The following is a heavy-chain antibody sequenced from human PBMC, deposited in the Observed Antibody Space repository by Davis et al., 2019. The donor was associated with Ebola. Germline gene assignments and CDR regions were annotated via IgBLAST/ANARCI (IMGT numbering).Heavy chain of an antibody. CDR2: INAGNGDT. V-gene: IGHV1-3*01. CDR1: GYIFTSHS. CDR3: AGWADVAGTRKYGMDV. D-gene: IGHD6-19*01. Sequence: AASVKVSCKASGYIFTSHSIHWARQAPGQRLEWMGWINAGNGDTKYSQNFRDKVTITRDTSASTAYMELSSLRSEDTAVYYCAGWADVAGTRKYGMDVWGQGTTVTGSS. J-gene: IGHJ6*02.